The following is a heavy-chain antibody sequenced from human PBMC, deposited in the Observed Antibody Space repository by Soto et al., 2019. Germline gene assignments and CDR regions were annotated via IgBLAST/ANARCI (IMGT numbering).Heavy chain of an antibody. CDR2: IYPGDSDT. D-gene: IGHD2-15*01. V-gene: IGHV5-51*01. J-gene: IGHJ6*03. CDR1: GYSFTSYW. Sequence: LGESLKISCKGSGYSFTSYWIGWVRQMPGKGLEWMGIIYPGDSDTRYSPSFQGQVTISADKSISTAYLQWSSLKASDTAMYYCARRGYCSGGSCTPTSYYYYYMDVWGKGTTVTVSS. CDR3: ARRGYCSGGSCTPTSYYYYYMDV.